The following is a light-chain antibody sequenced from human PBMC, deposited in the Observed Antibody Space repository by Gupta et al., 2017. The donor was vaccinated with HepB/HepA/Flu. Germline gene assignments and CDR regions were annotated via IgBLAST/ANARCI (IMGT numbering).Light chain of an antibody. CDR3: QQYWSSPDT. CDR2: AVS. V-gene: IGKV3-20*01. CDR1: QTIPNNY. J-gene: IGKJ4*01. Sequence: EIVLTQSPGALSLSPGARAALSCRASQTIPNNYLAWYQQIPGQAPRLLIFAVSNRTTAIPDRFRGSGSGTDFTLTISRLQPEDSAVYYCQQYWSSPDTFGWGTKVEI.